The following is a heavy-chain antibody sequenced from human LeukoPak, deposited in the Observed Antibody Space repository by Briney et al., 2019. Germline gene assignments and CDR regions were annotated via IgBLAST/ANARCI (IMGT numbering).Heavy chain of an antibody. CDR2: IYYSGST. J-gene: IGHJ4*02. Sequence: KSSETLSLTCTASGGSISSSSYYWGWIRQPPGKGLEWIGSIYYSGSTYYNPSLKSRVTISVDTSKNQFSLKLSSVTAADTAVYYCARHPNAAVVQIDYWGQGTLVTVSS. D-gene: IGHD2-15*01. CDR1: GGSISSSSYY. V-gene: IGHV4-39*01. CDR3: ARHPNAAVVQIDY.